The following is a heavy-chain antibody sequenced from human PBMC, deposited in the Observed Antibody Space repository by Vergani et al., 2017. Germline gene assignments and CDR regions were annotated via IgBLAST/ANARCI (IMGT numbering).Heavy chain of an antibody. D-gene: IGHD1-26*01. Sequence: VQLVQSGAEVKKPGESLKISCKGSGYSFTSYWIGWVRQMPGKGLEWMGIIYPGDSDTRYSPSFQGQVTISADKSISTAYLQWSSLKASDTAMYYCGRASGSHRDYYYYYMDVGGKGTTVTVSS. CDR1: GYSFTSYW. CDR2: IYPGDSDT. J-gene: IGHJ6*03. CDR3: GRASGSHRDYYYYYMDV. V-gene: IGHV5-51*03.